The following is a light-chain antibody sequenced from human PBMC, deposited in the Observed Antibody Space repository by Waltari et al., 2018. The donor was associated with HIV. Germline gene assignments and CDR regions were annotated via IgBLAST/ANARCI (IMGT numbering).Light chain of an antibody. J-gene: IGKJ3*01. CDR2: EAS. CDR3: QKYDTGPFT. Sequence: DVRVTQSPSSLSASVGDRVTITCRASQGISNFLAWYQQKPVKVPELLINEASVLPSEVPSRFSGSGSGTEFNLTIDSLQAEDVGSYYCQKYDTGPFTFGPGTKV. V-gene: IGKV1-27*01. CDR1: QGISNF.